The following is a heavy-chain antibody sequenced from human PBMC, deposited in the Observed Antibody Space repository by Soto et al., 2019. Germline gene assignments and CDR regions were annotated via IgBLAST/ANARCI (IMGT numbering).Heavy chain of an antibody. CDR3: APRGPRPILGVVSKSV. V-gene: IGHV4-34*01. CDR1: GGSFSGYY. J-gene: IGHJ6*03. Sequence: SETLSLTCAVYGGSFSGYYWSWIRQPPGKGLEWIGEINHSGSTNYNPSLKSRVTISVDTSKNQFSPNLRPVTAADTAVYYCAPRGPRPILGVVSKSVWGKATTDTVPS. D-gene: IGHD3-3*01. CDR2: INHSGST.